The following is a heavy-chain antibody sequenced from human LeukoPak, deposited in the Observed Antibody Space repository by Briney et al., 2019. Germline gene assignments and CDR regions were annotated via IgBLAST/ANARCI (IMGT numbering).Heavy chain of an antibody. CDR3: ARDLRYSSGWSASGMDV. V-gene: IGHV3-30*02. Sequence: GGSLRLSCAASGFTFSSYSMNWVRQAPGKGLEWVAYIQYDGSNEQYADSVKGRFSISRDSSKNILYLQMNSLRSDDTAVYYCARDLRYSSGWSASGMDVWGKGTTVTISS. CDR2: IQYDGSNE. J-gene: IGHJ6*03. D-gene: IGHD6-19*01. CDR1: GFTFSSYS.